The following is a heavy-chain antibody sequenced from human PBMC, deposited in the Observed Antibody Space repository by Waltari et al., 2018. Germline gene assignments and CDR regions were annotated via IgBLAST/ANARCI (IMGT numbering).Heavy chain of an antibody. CDR1: GDSMSSTYC. CDR3: ARDRGRGLYLDS. J-gene: IGHJ4*02. Sequence: QLQLQESGPGLVKPSGTLSLTCAVSGDSMSSTYCWSRVRQPPGKGLEWMGQVRGDGKTNYNPSFASRVSISLDTYNKQFSLKVTSATAADTAVYFCARDRGRGLYLDSWGPGILVTVSP. CDR2: VRGDGKT. D-gene: IGHD2-15*01. V-gene: IGHV4-4*02.